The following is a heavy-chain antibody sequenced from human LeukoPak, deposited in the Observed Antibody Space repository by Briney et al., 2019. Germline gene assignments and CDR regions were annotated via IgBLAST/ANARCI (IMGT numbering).Heavy chain of an antibody. J-gene: IGHJ5*02. CDR1: GYTFTSYD. CDR3: ARVRTFHSKSWSSWFDP. V-gene: IGHV1-8*01. D-gene: IGHD6-13*01. CDR2: MSPISGNT. Sequence: GASVKVSCKASGYTFTSYDINWVRQATGQGLEWMGWMSPISGNTGYAQKFQGRVTMTRNTSISTAYVELSSLRSEDTAVYYCARVRTFHSKSWSSWFDPWGQGTLVTVSS.